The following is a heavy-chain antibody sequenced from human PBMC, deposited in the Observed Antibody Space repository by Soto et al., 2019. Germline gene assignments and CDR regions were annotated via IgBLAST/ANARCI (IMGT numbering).Heavy chain of an antibody. CDR2: INHSGST. Sequence: AETLSLTCAVYGGSLSGYWWSWIRKPPGKGLEGIGEINHSGSTNYPPSLHRRVTISVATSKTQFSLKLSSVTAADTAVYYCARGPIVVVVAAHGLPWFDPWGQATLVTVSS. J-gene: IGHJ5*02. CDR1: GGSLSGYW. CDR3: ARGPIVVVVAAHGLPWFDP. D-gene: IGHD2-15*01. V-gene: IGHV4-34*01.